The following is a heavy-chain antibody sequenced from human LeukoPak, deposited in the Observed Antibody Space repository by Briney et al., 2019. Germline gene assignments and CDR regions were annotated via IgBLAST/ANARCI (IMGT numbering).Heavy chain of an antibody. CDR2: IYSGGST. Sequence: PGGSLRLSCAASGFTVSSNYMSWVRQAPGKGLEWVSVIYSGGSTYYADSVKGRFTISRDNSKNTLYLQMNSLRAEDTAVYYCASFRGATHFDYWGQGTLVTVSS. D-gene: IGHD1-26*01. J-gene: IGHJ4*02. CDR1: GFTVSSNY. V-gene: IGHV3-66*01. CDR3: ASFRGATHFDY.